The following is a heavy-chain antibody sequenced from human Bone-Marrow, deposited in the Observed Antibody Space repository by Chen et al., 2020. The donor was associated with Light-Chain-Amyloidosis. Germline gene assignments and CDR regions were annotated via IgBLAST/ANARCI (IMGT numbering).Heavy chain of an antibody. D-gene: IGHD3-10*01. V-gene: IGHV1-3*01. CDR2: INAGNGNT. CDR3: ARDRFYGSGCYYIFDY. J-gene: IGHJ4*02. Sequence: QVQLVQSGAEVKKPGASVKVSCQASGYPFTHYALHWVRQAPGQRLEWMGWINAGNGNTKYSPKFQGRVTITRDTSASIAYMELSSLRSEDTAVYYCARDRFYGSGCYYIFDYWGQGTLVTVSS. CDR1: GYPFTHYA.